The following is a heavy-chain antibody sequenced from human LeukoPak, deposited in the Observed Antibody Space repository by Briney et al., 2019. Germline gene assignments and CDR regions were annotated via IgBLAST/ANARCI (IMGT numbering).Heavy chain of an antibody. D-gene: IGHD1-26*01. CDR2: ITGSGDNT. Sequence: KPGGSLRLSCAASGLTFSSYAMSWVRQAPGKGLEWVSTITGSGDNTYYTESVRGRFTFSRDNSRNTLYLQMNSLRAEDTAVYYCATDYTPYVGASADWGQGTLVIVSP. CDR3: ATDYTPYVGASAD. J-gene: IGHJ4*02. V-gene: IGHV3-23*01. CDR1: GLTFSSYA.